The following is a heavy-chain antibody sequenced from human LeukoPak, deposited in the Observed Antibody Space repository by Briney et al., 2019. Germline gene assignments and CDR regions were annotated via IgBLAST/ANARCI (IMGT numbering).Heavy chain of an antibody. CDR3: ARQELDYDYVWGSYRATRHFDY. CDR1: GYSFTSYW. CDR2: IYPGDSDT. D-gene: IGHD3-16*02. V-gene: IGHV5-51*01. J-gene: IGHJ4*02. Sequence: GESLKISCKGSGYSFTSYWIGWVRQMPGKGLEWMGIIYPGDSDTRYSPSFQGQVTISADKSISTAYLQWSSLKASDTAMYYCARQELDYDYVWGSYRATRHFDYRGQGTLVTVSS.